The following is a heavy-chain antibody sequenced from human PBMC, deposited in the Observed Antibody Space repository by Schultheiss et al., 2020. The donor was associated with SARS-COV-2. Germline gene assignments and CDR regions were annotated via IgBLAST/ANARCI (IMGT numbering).Heavy chain of an antibody. CDR3: ARDQTPIVVVPAAIPIHYYYYYMDV. J-gene: IGHJ6*03. CDR1: GGSISSYY. CDR2: IYYSGST. D-gene: IGHD2-2*02. Sequence: SETLSLTCTVSGGSISSYYWSWIRQPPGKGLEWIGYIYYSGSTNYNPSLKSRVTISVDTSKNQFSLKLSSVTAADTAVYYCARDQTPIVVVPAAIPIHYYYYYMDVWGKGTTVTVSS. V-gene: IGHV4-59*01.